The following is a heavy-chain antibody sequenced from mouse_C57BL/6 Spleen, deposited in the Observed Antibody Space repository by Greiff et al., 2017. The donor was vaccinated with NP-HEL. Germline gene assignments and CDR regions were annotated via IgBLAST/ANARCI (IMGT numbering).Heavy chain of an antibody. J-gene: IGHJ3*01. D-gene: IGHD1-1*01. V-gene: IGHV1-63*01. CDR2: IYPGGGYT. Sequence: VQLQQSGAELVRPGTSVKMSCKASGYTFTNYWIGWAKQRPGHGLEWIGDIYPGGGYTNYNEKFKGKATLTADKSSSTAYMQFSSLTSEDSAIYYCERSYGSSYAWFAYWGQGTLVTVSA. CDR3: ERSYGSSYAWFAY. CDR1: GYTFTNYW.